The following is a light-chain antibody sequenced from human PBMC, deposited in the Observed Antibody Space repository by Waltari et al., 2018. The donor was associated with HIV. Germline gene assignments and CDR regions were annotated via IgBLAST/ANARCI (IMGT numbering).Light chain of an antibody. J-gene: IGKJ5*01. CDR2: LNS. CDR3: MQAIETPIT. Sequence: EIVLTQSPLSMPVTPGEPASISCRSSESLLHSTGNNYLDWYVQKTGQAPQILIYLNSHRASGVPDRFSGRGSGTDFTLKSNRVEAEDGGVYYCMQAIETPITFGQGTRLEI. V-gene: IGKV2-28*01. CDR1: ESLLHSTGNNY.